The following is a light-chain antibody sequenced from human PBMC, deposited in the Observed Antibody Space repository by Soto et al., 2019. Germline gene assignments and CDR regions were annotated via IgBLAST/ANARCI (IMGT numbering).Light chain of an antibody. CDR1: QSVSSY. V-gene: IGKV3-15*01. Sequence: LTQSPTTLSLSPGRRATLPCRASQSVSSYLAWYQQKHGQAPRLLIYGASTRATGIPARFSGSVYGTEFTLTISSLQSEDLAAYYCQQYNNWPRTFGQGTKVDI. CDR2: GAS. J-gene: IGKJ1*01. CDR3: QQYNNWPRT.